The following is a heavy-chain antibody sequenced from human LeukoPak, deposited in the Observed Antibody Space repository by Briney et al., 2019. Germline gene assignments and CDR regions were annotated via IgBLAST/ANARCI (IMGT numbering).Heavy chain of an antibody. CDR1: GFTFSSYS. J-gene: IGHJ5*02. V-gene: IGHV3-48*01. CDR3: AKRSYYDSSGYYYNWFDP. CDR2: ISSSSTTI. Sequence: GGSLRLSCAASGFTFSSYSMMWVRQAPGKGLEWVSYISSSSTTIHYADSVKGRFTISRDNAKNSVYLQMNSLRAEDTAVYYCAKRSYYDSSGYYYNWFDPWGQGTLVTVSS. D-gene: IGHD3-22*01.